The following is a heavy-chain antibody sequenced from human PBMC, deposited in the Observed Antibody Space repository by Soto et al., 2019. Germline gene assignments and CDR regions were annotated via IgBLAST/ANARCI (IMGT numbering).Heavy chain of an antibody. J-gene: IGHJ5*02. CDR2: VSQGGAAAYLAAGETT. Sequence: QVQLQESGPGLVRPSETLSLTCTVSGAFLNNFFWSWIRQTPGKGLAWIGYVSQGGAAAYLAAGETTGSNPSIESRATISLDLPKNQFSLRLASFTAADTGVYYCARDRGGITGSSKSLGEWFDPWGQGTLVTVSS. CDR1: GAFLNNFF. V-gene: IGHV4-59*01. D-gene: IGHD3-16*01. CDR3: ARDRGGITGSSKSLGEWFDP.